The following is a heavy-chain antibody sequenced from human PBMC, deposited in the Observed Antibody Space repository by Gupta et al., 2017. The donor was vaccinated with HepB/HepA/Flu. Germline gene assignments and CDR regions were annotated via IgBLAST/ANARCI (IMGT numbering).Heavy chain of an antibody. Sequence: QVQLQESGPGLVKPSQTLSLTCTVSGDSISSGGYFWTWIRQPPGKGLEWIGYIYYKGKTYYDPSLKSRVSMSLDTSKNQFSLKVTSVTASYTSVDHCGRAGSYWG. V-gene: IGHV4-31*03. J-gene: IGHJ4*01. CDR1: GDSISSGGYF. CDR3: GRAGSY. D-gene: IGHD3-10*01. CDR2: IYYKGKT.